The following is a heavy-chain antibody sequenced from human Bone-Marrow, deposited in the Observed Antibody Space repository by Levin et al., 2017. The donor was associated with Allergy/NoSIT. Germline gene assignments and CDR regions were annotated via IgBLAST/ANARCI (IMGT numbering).Heavy chain of an antibody. Sequence: SCAVYGGSFSGYYWSWIRQPPGRRLEWIGEINHSASTNYNPSLKSRVTISIDTSENQFSLKLTSVTAADSAVYYCAREGRTTGYCSGGSCTDGFDVWGQGTMVTVSS. D-gene: IGHD2-15*01. J-gene: IGHJ3*01. CDR2: INHSAST. V-gene: IGHV4-34*01. CDR1: GGSFSGYY. CDR3: AREGRTTGYCSGGSCTDGFDV.